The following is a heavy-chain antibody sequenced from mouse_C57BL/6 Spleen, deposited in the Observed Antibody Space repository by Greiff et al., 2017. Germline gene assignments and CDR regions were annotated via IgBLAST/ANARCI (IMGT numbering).Heavy chain of an antibody. Sequence: VQLQQSGAELVKPGASVKLSCKASGYTFTEYTIHWVKQRSGQGLEWIGWFYPGSGSIKYNEKFKDKATLTADKSSSTVDMELSRLTSEDSAVYFWARHETAYYSKYPPAWFAYWGQGTLVTVSA. CDR2: FYPGSGSI. CDR1: GYTFTEYT. J-gene: IGHJ3*01. D-gene: IGHD2-5*01. V-gene: IGHV1-62-2*01. CDR3: ARHETAYYSKYPPAWFAY.